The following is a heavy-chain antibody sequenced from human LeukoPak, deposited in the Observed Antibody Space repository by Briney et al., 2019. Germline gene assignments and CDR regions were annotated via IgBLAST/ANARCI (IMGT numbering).Heavy chain of an antibody. CDR2: IIPIFGTA. J-gene: IGHJ4*02. Sequence: GASVKVSCKASGGTFSSYAISWVRQAPGQGLEWMGGIIPIFGTANYAQKFQGRVTITADESTSTAYMELSSLRSEDTAVYYCARGGPAIFGVVTFDYWGQGTLVTVSS. CDR3: ARGGPAIFGVVTFDY. D-gene: IGHD3-3*01. CDR1: GGTFSSYA. V-gene: IGHV1-69*13.